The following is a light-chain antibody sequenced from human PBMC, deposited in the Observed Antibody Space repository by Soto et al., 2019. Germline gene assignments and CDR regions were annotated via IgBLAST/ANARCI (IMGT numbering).Light chain of an antibody. CDR1: QSVSIN. Sequence: ETVITQSPATLSVSPGERATLSCRASQSVSINLAWYQQKPGQAPRLLIYGASTRATDIPARFSGSGSGTEFTLTISSLQSEDFADYYCQQYNNWPPWTFGQGTKLEIK. CDR2: GAS. J-gene: IGKJ1*01. CDR3: QQYNNWPPWT. V-gene: IGKV3-15*01.